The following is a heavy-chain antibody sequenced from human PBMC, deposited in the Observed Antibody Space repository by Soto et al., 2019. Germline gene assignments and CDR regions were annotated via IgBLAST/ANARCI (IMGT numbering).Heavy chain of an antibody. Sequence: PSETMSLTCTVSGGSVSSGRYYWSWIRQPPEKGLEWIGYIYYSGSTNYNPSLKSRVTISVDTSKNQFSLKLSSVTAADTAVYYCARVPITIFGVVKKNWFDPWGQGTLVTVSS. CDR1: GGSVSSGRYY. CDR3: ARVPITIFGVVKKNWFDP. V-gene: IGHV4-61*01. J-gene: IGHJ5*02. D-gene: IGHD3-3*01. CDR2: IYYSGST.